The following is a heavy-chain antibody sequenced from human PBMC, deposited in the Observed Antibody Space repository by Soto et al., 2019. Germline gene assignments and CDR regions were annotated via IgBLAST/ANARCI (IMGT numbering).Heavy chain of an antibody. D-gene: IGHD1-20*01. CDR1: GGSISSSSYC. V-gene: IGHV4-39*01. Sequence: SETLSLTCTVSGGSISSSSYCWGWIRQPPGKGLEWIGNIYYSGDTYVNPSLKSRVTISGDTSKNQFSLKLTSVTAADMAVYSCARLDLHINGFDVWGQGTMVTVSS. CDR3: ARLDLHINGFDV. J-gene: IGHJ3*01. CDR2: IYYSGDT.